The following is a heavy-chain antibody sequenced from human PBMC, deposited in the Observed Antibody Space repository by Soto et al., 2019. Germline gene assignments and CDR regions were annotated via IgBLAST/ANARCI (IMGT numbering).Heavy chain of an antibody. D-gene: IGHD3-16*02. CDR2: IYHSGST. CDR1: GGSISSSNW. V-gene: IGHV4-4*02. CDR3: ARDGDYDYVWGSYRSRYFDY. Sequence: TLSLTCAVSGGSISSSNWWSWVRQPPGKGLEWIGEIYHSGSTNYNPSLKSRVTISVDKSKNQFSLKLSSVTAADTAVYYCARDGDYDYVWGSYRSRYFDYWGQGTLVTVSS. J-gene: IGHJ4*02.